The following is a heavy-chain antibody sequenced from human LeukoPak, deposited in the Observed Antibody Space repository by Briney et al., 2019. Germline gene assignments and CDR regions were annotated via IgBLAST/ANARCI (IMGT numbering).Heavy chain of an antibody. CDR2: IIPIFGTA. CDR3: ASHSSSWRYYFDY. V-gene: IGHV1-69*05. J-gene: IGHJ4*02. D-gene: IGHD6-13*01. CDR1: GGTFSSYA. Sequence: ASVTVSCKASGGTFSSYAISWVRQAPGQGLEWMGRIIPIFGTANYAQKFQGRVTITTDESTSTAYMELSSLRSEDTAVYYCASHSSSWRYYFDYWGQGTLVTVSS.